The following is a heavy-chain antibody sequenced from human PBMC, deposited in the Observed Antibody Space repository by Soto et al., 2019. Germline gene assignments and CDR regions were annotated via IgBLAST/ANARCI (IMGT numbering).Heavy chain of an antibody. J-gene: IGHJ4*02. D-gene: IGHD3-9*01. CDR1: GYTFTSYA. Sequence: ASVKVSCKASGYTFTSYAMHWVRQAPGQRLEWMGWINAGNGNTKYSQKFQGRVTITRDTSASTAYMELSSLRSEDTAVYYCARDSLRYFDWYPDYWGQGTLVTVSS. V-gene: IGHV1-3*01. CDR2: INAGNGNT. CDR3: ARDSLRYFDWYPDY.